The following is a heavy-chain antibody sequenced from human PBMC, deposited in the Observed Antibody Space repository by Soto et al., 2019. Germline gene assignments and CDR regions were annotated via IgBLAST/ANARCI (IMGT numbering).Heavy chain of an antibody. J-gene: IGHJ6*02. D-gene: IGHD2-2*01. CDR3: ARGDVVVPAAPRGGNYYYYGMDV. CDR2: IIPIFGTA. Sequence: QVQLVQSGAEVKKPGSSVKVSCKASGGTFSSYAISWVRQAPGQGLEWMGGIIPIFGTANYAQKFQGRVTITADESTSTAYMELSSLRSEDTAVYYCARGDVVVPAAPRGGNYYYYGMDVWGQGTMVTVSS. V-gene: IGHV1-69*01. CDR1: GGTFSSYA.